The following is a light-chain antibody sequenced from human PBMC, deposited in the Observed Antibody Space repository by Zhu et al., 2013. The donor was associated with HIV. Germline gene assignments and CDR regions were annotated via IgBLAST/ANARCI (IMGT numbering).Light chain of an antibody. CDR3: QLYGRSPII. Sequence: EIVLTQSPGTLSLSPGERATLSCRASQSVYSSYLAWYQQRPGQAPRLLIYGASSGATGIPDRFSGSGSGTDFTLTISRLEPEDFAVYYCQLYGRSPIIFGGGTKVE. CDR1: QSVYSSY. V-gene: IGKV3-20*01. CDR2: GAS. J-gene: IGKJ4*01.